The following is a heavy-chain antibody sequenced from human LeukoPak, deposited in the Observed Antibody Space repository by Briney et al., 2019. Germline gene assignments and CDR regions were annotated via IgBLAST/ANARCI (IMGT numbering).Heavy chain of an antibody. CDR3: AREQVAVPGGDC. Sequence: GYLRLSCAASGFTISAYLMSWVRQAPGKGLGWVAKIKQDGSGICLVDSVKGRCTIYRDNANNTLFLQMNSLRGEDTAVYYCAREQVAVPGGDCWGPGTLVTVSS. V-gene: IGHV3-7*04. J-gene: IGHJ4*02. D-gene: IGHD6-19*01. CDR2: IKQDGSGI. CDR1: GFTISAYL.